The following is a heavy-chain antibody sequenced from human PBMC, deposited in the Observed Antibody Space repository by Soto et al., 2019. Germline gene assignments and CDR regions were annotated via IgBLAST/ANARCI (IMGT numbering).Heavy chain of an antibody. Sequence: KFQGRLTMTTDTSTSTAYMELTSLRSDDTAVYYCARDRGSSGLFDSWGQGTRVTVSS. J-gene: IGHJ4*02. D-gene: IGHD6-19*01. V-gene: IGHV1-18*01. CDR3: ARDRGSSGLFDS.